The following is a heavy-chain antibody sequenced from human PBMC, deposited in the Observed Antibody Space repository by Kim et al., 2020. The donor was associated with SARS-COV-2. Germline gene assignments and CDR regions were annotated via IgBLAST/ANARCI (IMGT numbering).Heavy chain of an antibody. Sequence: GGSLRLSCAASGFTFSSYEMNWVRQAPGKGLEWVSYISSSGSTIYYADSVKGRFTISRDNAKNSLYLQMNSLRAEDTAVYYCARGGKRWLQPYYFDYWGQGTLVTVSS. D-gene: IGHD5-12*01. CDR2: ISSSGSTI. V-gene: IGHV3-48*03. CDR1: GFTFSSYE. CDR3: ARGGKRWLQPYYFDY. J-gene: IGHJ4*02.